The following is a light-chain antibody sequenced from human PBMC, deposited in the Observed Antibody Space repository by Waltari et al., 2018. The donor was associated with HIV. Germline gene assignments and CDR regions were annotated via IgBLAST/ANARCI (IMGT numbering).Light chain of an antibody. J-gene: IGLJ1*01. V-gene: IGLV1-47*01. CDR2: RNN. CDR1: SSNLGSNY. Sequence: QSVLTQQPSASGTPGLRVTIPCSGSSSNLGSNYVYWYQQLPGTAPKLLIYRNNQRPSGVPDRFSGSTSGTSASLAISGLRSEDEADYFCAAWDDSLSVYVFGTGTKVTVL. CDR3: AAWDDSLSVYV.